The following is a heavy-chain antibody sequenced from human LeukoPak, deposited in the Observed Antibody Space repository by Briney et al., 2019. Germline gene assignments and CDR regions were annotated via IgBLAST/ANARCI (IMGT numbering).Heavy chain of an antibody. Sequence: GGSLRLSCAASGFTFSSYAMSWVRQAPGKGLEWVSAISGSGGSTYYADSVKGRFTISRDNSKNTLYLQMNSLRAEDTALYYCARGGYCANGVCYTEVDIDYWGQGTLVTVSS. J-gene: IGHJ4*02. V-gene: IGHV3-23*01. CDR1: GFTFSSYA. D-gene: IGHD2-8*01. CDR3: ARGGYCANGVCYTEVDIDY. CDR2: ISGSGGST.